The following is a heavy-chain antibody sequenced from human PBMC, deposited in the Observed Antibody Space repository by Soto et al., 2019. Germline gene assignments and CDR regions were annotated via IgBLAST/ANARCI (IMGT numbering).Heavy chain of an antibody. CDR1: GYTFTSYD. CDR2: VNPNSGNT. J-gene: IGHJ5*02. V-gene: IGHV1-8*01. D-gene: IGHD6-13*01. CDR3: ARKRKLAAAGINYPENWFDP. Sequence: ASVKVSCKASGYTFTSYDINWVRQATGQGLEWMGWVNPNSGNTGYAQKFQGRVTMTRNTSISTAYMELSSLRSEDTAVYYCARKRKLAAAGINYPENWFDPWGQGTLVTVSS.